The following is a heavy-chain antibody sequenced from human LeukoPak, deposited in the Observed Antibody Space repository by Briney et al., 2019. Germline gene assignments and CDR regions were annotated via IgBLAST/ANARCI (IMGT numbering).Heavy chain of an antibody. V-gene: IGHV3-30*02. J-gene: IGHJ4*02. CDR1: GFTFSSYW. D-gene: IGHD2-21*01. Sequence: PGGSLRLSCAASGFTFSSYWMSWVRQAPGKGLEWVAFIRYDGSNKYYADSVKGRFTISRDNSKNTLYLQMNSLRAEDTAVYYCAKDVVVIARGGDYWGQGTLVTVS. CDR3: AKDVVVIARGGDY. CDR2: IRYDGSNK.